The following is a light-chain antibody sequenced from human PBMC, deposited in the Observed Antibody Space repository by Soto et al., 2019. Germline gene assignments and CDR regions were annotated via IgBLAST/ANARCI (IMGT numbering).Light chain of an antibody. J-gene: IGLJ3*02. CDR1: SSNIGAGYD. Sequence: QSVLTQPPSVSGAPGQRGTISCTGSSSNIGAGYDVHWYQQLPGTAPKLLIYDNTNRPSGVPDRFSGSKSGASASLAITGLQAEDEADYYCQSYDTSLSVCVFGGGTKLTVL. V-gene: IGLV1-40*01. CDR3: QSYDTSLSVCV. CDR2: DNT.